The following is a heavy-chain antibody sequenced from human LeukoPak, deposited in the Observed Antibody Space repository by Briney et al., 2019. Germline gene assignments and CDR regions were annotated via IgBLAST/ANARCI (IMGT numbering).Heavy chain of an antibody. J-gene: IGHJ4*02. CDR2: TYYRSKWYS. D-gene: IGHD1-26*01. CDR1: GDSVSSNSAG. V-gene: IGHV6-1*01. CDR3: ARSHSYSFDY. Sequence: SQILSLTCGISGDSVSSNSAGWHWIRQSPSRGLEWLGKTYYRSKWYSDYAVSVKTRISINPDTSKSQFSLQLNSVTPEDTAVYYCARSHSYSFDYWGQGTPVPVSS.